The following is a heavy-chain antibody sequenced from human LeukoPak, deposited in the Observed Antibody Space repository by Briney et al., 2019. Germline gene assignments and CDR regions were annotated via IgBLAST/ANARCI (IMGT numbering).Heavy chain of an antibody. Sequence: SETPSLTCTVSGGSISSYYWSWIRQPPGKGLEWIGYIYYSGSTNYNPSLKSRVTISVDTSKNQFSLKLSSVTAADTAVYYCARQTIGKYYFDYWGQGTLVTVSS. CDR2: IYYSGST. V-gene: IGHV4-59*08. J-gene: IGHJ4*02. CDR3: ARQTIGKYYFDY. CDR1: GGSISSYY. D-gene: IGHD3-3*01.